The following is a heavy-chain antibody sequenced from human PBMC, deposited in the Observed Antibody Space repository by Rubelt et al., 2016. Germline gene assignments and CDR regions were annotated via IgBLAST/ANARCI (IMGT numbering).Heavy chain of an antibody. CDR3: ARAYEYCSSTSCYADY. CDR2: IIPILGIA. D-gene: IGHD2-2*01. J-gene: IGHJ4*02. CDR1: GGTFSSYA. V-gene: IGHV1-69*04. Sequence: GKVSCKASGGTFSSYAISWVRQAPGQGLEWMGRIIPILGIANYAQKFQGRVTITADKSTSTAYMELSSLRSEDTAVYYCARAYEYCSSTSCYADYWGQGTLVTVSS.